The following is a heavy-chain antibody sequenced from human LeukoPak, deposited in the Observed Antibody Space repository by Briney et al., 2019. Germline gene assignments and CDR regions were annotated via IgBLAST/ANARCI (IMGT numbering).Heavy chain of an antibody. J-gene: IGHJ4*02. CDR2: MNPNSGNT. D-gene: IGHD2-2*01. Sequence: ASVKVSCKASGYTFSNYDVIWVRQAPGRGLEWMGWMNPNSGNTGYVQRFQGRVTMTGDTSISTAYMELSSLMSDDTAVYYCARAVRNQLLSDYWGQGTLVTVSS. CDR3: ARAVRNQLLSDY. CDR1: GYTFSNYD. V-gene: IGHV1-8*01.